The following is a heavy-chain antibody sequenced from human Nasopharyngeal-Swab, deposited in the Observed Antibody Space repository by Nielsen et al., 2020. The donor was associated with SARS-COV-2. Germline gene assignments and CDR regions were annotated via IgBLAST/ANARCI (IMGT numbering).Heavy chain of an antibody. CDR3: ARGSLTGYTRYYYYGLDV. V-gene: IGHV1-18*01. CDR2: IRASNGNT. Sequence: VGQAPGQGLEWMGWIRASNGNTDYAQKLQDRVTMTTDTSTSTAYMELRSLRSDDTAVYYCARGSLTGYTRYYYYGLDVWGQGTTVTVSS. J-gene: IGHJ6*02. D-gene: IGHD3-9*01.